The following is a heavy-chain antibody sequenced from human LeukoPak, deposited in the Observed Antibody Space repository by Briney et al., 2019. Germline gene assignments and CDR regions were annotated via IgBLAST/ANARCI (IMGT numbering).Heavy chain of an antibody. J-gene: IGHJ4*02. V-gene: IGHV4-59*08. CDR2: ISNSGTT. Sequence: SETLSLTCTISGGSISNCYWSWLRQSPGKGLEWIGYISNSGTTDYAPSLMSRVTISVDTSKNQFSLKLNSLTASDTAVYYCARRSYRGFDSWGQGTLVTVSS. CDR1: GGSISNCY. D-gene: IGHD2-21*01. CDR3: ARRSYRGFDS.